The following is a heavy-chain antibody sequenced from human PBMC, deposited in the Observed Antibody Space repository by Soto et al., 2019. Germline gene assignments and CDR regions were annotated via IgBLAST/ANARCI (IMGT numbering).Heavy chain of an antibody. CDR1: GFTFSSYA. J-gene: IGHJ4*02. CDR2: ISYDGSNK. Sequence: QVQLVESGGGVVQPGRSLRLSCAASGFTFSSYAMHWVRQAPGKGLEWVAVISYDGSNKYYADSVKGRFTISRDNSKNTLYLQMNSLRAEDTAVYYCARDHVAEGVFEYWGQGTLVNVSS. V-gene: IGHV3-30-3*01. D-gene: IGHD3-10*01. CDR3: ARDHVAEGVFEY.